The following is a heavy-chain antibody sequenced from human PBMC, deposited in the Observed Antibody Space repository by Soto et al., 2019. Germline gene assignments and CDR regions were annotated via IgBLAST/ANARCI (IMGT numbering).Heavy chain of an antibody. Sequence: EVQLLESGGGLVQPGGSLRLSCAASGFTFSSYAMSWVRQAPGKGLEWVSAISGSGGSTYYADSVKGRFTISRDNSKNTLYLQMNSVRAEDTAVYYCARDRYCSGGSCYSEWAFDIWGQGTMVTVSS. CDR3: ARDRYCSGGSCYSEWAFDI. D-gene: IGHD2-15*01. CDR2: ISGSGGST. CDR1: GFTFSSYA. J-gene: IGHJ3*02. V-gene: IGHV3-23*01.